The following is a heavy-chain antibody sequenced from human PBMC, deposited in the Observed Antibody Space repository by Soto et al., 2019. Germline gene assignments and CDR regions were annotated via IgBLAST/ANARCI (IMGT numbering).Heavy chain of an antibody. CDR1: GFSFSDYG. V-gene: IGHV3-30*18. D-gene: IGHD6-19*01. J-gene: IGHJ4*02. CDR3: AKEGALSGWTYGDC. CDR2: ISYDGSER. Sequence: VQLVESGGGVVQPGRSLRLSCAASGFSFSDYGMHWVRQAPGKGLDWVGVISYDGSERHFADSVKGRFTISSDNSKNTLYLQINSLRPEDTAVYYCAKEGALSGWTYGDCWGQGTLVTVSS.